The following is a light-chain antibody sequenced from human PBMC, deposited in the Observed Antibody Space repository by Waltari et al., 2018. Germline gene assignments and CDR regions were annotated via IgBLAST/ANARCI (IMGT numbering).Light chain of an antibody. J-gene: IGLJ2*01. CDR1: SSNVGDNY. CDR3: GTWDSSLSVVV. V-gene: IGLV1-51*02. CDR2: ENK. Sequence: QPVLTQPPSVSAAPGQKVTISCSGSSSNVGDNYVAWYQPLPGTAPRLIIYENKIRPSGIPDQFSGSKSGTSATLAITGLQTGDEADYYCGTWDSSLSVVVFGGGTKVTVL.